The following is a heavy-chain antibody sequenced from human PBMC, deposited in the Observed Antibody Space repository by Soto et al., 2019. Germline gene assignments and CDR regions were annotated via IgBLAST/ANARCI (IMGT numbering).Heavy chain of an antibody. D-gene: IGHD6-19*01. CDR1: GYTFTGYA. CDR2: INAGNGNT. J-gene: IGHJ4*02. CDR3: ARAVAVPADFDY. Sequence: ASVKVSCKASGYTFTGYAMHWVRQAPGPRLEWMGWINAGNGNTKYSQKFQGRVTITRDTSASTAYMELSSRRSEDTAVYYCARAVAVPADFDYWGPGTLVTVSS. V-gene: IGHV1-3*01.